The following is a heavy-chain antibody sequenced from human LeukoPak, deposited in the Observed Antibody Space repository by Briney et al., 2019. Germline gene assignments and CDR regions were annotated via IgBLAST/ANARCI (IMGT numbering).Heavy chain of an antibody. CDR3: ARPYLGFYAAFDI. V-gene: IGHV3-30-3*01. Sequence: GGSLRLACAASGFTFSSYEMNWVRQAPGKGLEWVAVISYDADNKYYADSVKGRFTISRDNSKNTLYLQMNSLRAEDTAVYYCARPYLGFYAAFDIWGQGTMVTVSS. J-gene: IGHJ3*02. CDR1: GFTFSSYE. D-gene: IGHD3-16*01. CDR2: ISYDADNK.